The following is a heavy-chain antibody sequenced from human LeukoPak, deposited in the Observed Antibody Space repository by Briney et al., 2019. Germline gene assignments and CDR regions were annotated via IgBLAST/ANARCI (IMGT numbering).Heavy chain of an antibody. CDR1: GGSFSGYY. CDR3: AKLPGIAVAGTSY. J-gene: IGHJ4*02. D-gene: IGHD6-19*01. V-gene: IGHV4-34*01. Sequence: SETLSLTCAVYGGSFSGYYWSWIRQPPGKGLEWIGEINHSGSTNYNPSLKSRVTISVDTSKNQFSLKLSSATAADTAVYYCAKLPGIAVAGTSYWGQGTLVTVSS. CDR2: INHSGST.